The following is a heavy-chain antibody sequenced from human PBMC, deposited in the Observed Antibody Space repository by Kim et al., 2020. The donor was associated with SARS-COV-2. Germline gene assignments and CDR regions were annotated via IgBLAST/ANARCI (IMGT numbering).Heavy chain of an antibody. CDR1: GYTFTSYG. CDR3: ARDLGAVAGTPQSTPAYGMDV. V-gene: IGHV1-18*01. J-gene: IGHJ6*02. Sequence: ASVKVSCKASGYTFTSYGISWVRQAPGQGLEWMGWISAYNGNTNYAQKLQGRVTMTTDTSTSTAYMELRSLRSDDTAVYYCARDLGAVAGTPQSTPAYGMDVWGQGTTVTVSS. D-gene: IGHD6-19*01. CDR2: ISAYNGNT.